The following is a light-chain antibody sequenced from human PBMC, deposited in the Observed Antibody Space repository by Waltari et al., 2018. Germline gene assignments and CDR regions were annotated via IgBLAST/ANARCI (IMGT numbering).Light chain of an antibody. V-gene: IGLV2-8*01. CDR1: SSYVGGHNY. CDR2: EVS. Sequence: QSALTQPPSASGSPGQSVTISCTGTSSYVGGHNYVSWYQQHPGKAPNLMIYEVSKRPSVVPVRFSGSKSGNTASLTVSVLQAEDEADYYCSSYAGSNNWGVFGGGTKLTVL. CDR3: SSYAGSNNWGV. J-gene: IGLJ3*02.